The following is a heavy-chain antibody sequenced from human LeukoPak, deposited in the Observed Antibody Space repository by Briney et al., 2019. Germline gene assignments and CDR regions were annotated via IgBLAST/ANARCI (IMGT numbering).Heavy chain of an antibody. D-gene: IGHD3/OR15-3a*01. CDR2: TAHNGDT. CDR1: GISFGTYD. CDR3: AKEVTETTFGLFIYIDY. J-gene: IGHJ4*02. Sequence: GGSLRLSCAASGISFGTYDMSWVRLAPGKGLEWVSATAHNGDTYYADSAKGRFTVSRDNSKNMMYLQMNSLRSDDTAVYYCAKEVTETTFGLFIYIDYWGQGTLVTVSS. V-gene: IGHV3-23*01.